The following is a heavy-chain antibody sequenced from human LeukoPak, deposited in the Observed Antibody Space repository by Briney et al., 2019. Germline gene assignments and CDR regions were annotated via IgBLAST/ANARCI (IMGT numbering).Heavy chain of an antibody. CDR3: ARVVRSSSWYGPFDY. V-gene: IGHV1-18*01. D-gene: IGHD6-13*01. CDR1: GYTFTSYG. J-gene: IGHJ4*02. CDR2: ISAYNGNT. Sequence: GASVKVSCKASGYTFTSYGISWVRQAPGQGLEWMGWISAYNGNTNYAQKVQGRVTMTTDSSTSTAYMELRSLRSDDTAVYYCARVVRSSSWYGPFDYWGQGTLVTVSS.